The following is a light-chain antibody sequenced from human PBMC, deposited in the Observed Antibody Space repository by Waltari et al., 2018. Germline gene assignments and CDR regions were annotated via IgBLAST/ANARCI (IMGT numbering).Light chain of an antibody. CDR2: CKN. CDR1: SLRNYY. Sequence: SSELTQAPAVSVPLGQTVRITCQGDSLRNYYANWYRQKPGRAPRLVMYCKNNRPSGIQVRFSGSYTGDTASLTITGAQAEDEADYYCISRDSNGNPFVFGPATKVTVL. CDR3: ISRDSNGNPFV. J-gene: IGLJ1*01. V-gene: IGLV3-19*01.